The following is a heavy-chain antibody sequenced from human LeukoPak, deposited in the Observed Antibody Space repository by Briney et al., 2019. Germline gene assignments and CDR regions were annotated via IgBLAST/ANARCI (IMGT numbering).Heavy chain of an antibody. V-gene: IGHV1-69*13. CDR1: GYTFTCYY. J-gene: IGHJ6*03. Sequence: GASVKVSCKASGYTFTCYYMHWVRQAPGQGLEWMGGIISIFGTANYAQKFQGRVTITADESTSTAYMELSSLRSEDTAVYYCARDLGGSYPKSYYYYYYMDVWGKGTTVTISS. D-gene: IGHD1-26*01. CDR3: ARDLGGSYPKSYYYYYYMDV. CDR2: IISIFGTA.